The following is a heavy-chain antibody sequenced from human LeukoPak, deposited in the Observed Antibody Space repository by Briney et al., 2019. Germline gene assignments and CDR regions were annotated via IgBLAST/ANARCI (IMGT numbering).Heavy chain of an antibody. CDR3: ARDPVVASPGPFYYHYMDV. CDR2: IDSSGNT. D-gene: IGHD6-13*01. CDR1: GFAVSSNY. V-gene: IGHV3-53*01. Sequence: PGGSLRLSCAASGFAVSSNYMSWVRQPPGKGLEWLSLIDSSGNTFYADSVKGRFTISRDYLKNTLFLQMNSLRAEDTALCYCARDPVVASPGPFYYHYMDVWGKGTTVTVSS. J-gene: IGHJ6*03.